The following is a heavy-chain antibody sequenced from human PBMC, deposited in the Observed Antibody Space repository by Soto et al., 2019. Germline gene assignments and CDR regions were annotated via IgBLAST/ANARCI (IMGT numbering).Heavy chain of an antibody. V-gene: IGHV4-4*02. CDR1: GGSISGSQW. CDR3: ARANFNYDILTGYFYGMDV. Sequence: SETLSLTCAVSGGSISGSQWWSWVRLPPGKGLEWIGEISHTGTTNYNPSLKSRVTISVDTSKNQFSLKLSSVTAADTAVYYCARANFNYDILTGYFYGMDVWGQGTTVTVSS. CDR2: ISHTGTT. J-gene: IGHJ6*02. D-gene: IGHD3-9*01.